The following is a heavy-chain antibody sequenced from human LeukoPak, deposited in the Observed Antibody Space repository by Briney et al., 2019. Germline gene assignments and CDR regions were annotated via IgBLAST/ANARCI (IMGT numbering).Heavy chain of an antibody. CDR2: INPNSGGT. CDR1: GYTFTGYY. Sequence: ASVKVSCKASGYTFTGYYMHWVRQAPGQGPEWMGWINPNSGGTNYAQKFQGRVTMTRDTSISTAYMELSRLRSDDTAVYYCARGVGAGTSYYFDYWGQGTLVTVSS. CDR3: ARGVGAGTSYYFDY. V-gene: IGHV1-2*02. J-gene: IGHJ4*02. D-gene: IGHD6-19*01.